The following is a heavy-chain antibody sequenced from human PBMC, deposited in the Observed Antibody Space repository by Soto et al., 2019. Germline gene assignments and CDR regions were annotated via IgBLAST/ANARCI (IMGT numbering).Heavy chain of an antibody. CDR3: ARVSAGIDY. CDR1: GGSITNYY. CDR2: IYYSGNT. D-gene: IGHD3-10*01. Sequence: PSETLSLTCTVSGGSITNYYWSWIRQPPGKGLEWIGYIYYSGNTNYNPSLKSRITISVDTSKNQFSLNLNSVTAADTAVYYCARVSAGIDYRGQGTLVTVSS. V-gene: IGHV4-59*01. J-gene: IGHJ4*02.